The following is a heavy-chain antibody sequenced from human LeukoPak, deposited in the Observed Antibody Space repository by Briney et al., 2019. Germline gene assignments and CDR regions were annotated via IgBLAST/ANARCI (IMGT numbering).Heavy chain of an antibody. Sequence: PSETLSLTCTVSGGSITSYYWTYIRQPAGKGLEWIGRIHTSGSTNYNPSLKSRVTMSVDTSKNQFSLKLSSVTAADTAVYYCARTGTTLDIDYWGQGTLVTVSS. CDR3: ARTGTTLDIDY. V-gene: IGHV4-4*07. CDR1: GGSITSYY. CDR2: IHTSGST. D-gene: IGHD1-1*01. J-gene: IGHJ4*02.